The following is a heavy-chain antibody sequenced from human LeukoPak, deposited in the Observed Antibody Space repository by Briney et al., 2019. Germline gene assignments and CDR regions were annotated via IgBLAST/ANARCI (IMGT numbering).Heavy chain of an antibody. D-gene: IGHD6-13*01. CDR2: ISPNGVIT. V-gene: IGHV3-23*01. J-gene: IGHJ4*02. CDR3: ARVPVQGYSSSWYSEYYYDY. Sequence: GGSLRLSCAASGFTFSSHGMNWVRQAPGKGLEWVSGISPNGVITYYADSVKGRFTISRDNSKNTLYLQMNSLRAEDTAVYYCARVPVQGYSSSWYSEYYYDYWGQGTLVTVSS. CDR1: GFTFSSHG.